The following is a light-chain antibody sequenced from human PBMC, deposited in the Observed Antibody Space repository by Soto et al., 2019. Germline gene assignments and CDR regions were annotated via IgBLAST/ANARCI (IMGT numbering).Light chain of an antibody. CDR2: EVT. CDR1: SGDIGSYNR. CDR3: CSYTNINTRACV. V-gene: IGLV2-14*01. J-gene: IGLJ1*01. Sequence: QSVLTQPASVSGSPGQSITISCTGTSGDIGSYNRVSWYQQHPRKAPKLIIYEVTDRPSGVSNRFSGSKSGNTASLTISGLQAEDEAEYYCCSYTNINTRACVFGTGTKVTVL.